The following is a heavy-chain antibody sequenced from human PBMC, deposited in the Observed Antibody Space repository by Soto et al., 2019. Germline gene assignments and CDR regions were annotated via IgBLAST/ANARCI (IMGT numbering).Heavy chain of an antibody. V-gene: IGHV3-30*18. CDR2: ISYDGSNK. Sequence: GGSLRLSCAASGFTFSSYGMHWVRQAPGKGLEWVAVISYDGSNKYYADSVKGRFTISRDNSKNTLYLQMNSLRAEDTAVYYCAKDIGSSSSYYYGMDVWGQGTTVTGS. CDR3: AKDIGSSSSYYYGMDV. D-gene: IGHD6-6*01. CDR1: GFTFSSYG. J-gene: IGHJ6*02.